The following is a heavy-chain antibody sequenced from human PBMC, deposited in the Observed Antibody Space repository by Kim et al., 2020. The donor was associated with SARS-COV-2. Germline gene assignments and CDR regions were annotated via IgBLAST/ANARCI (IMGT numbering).Heavy chain of an antibody. CDR3: ARHDGPLGGDYYYYYGMDV. CDR1: GYSFTSYW. D-gene: IGHD4-17*01. Sequence: GESLKISCKGSGYSFTSYWIGWVRQMPGKGLEWMGIIYPGDSDTRYSPSFQGQVTISADKSISTAYLQWSSLKASDTAMYYCARHDGPLGGDYYYYYGMDVWGQGTTVTVSS. CDR2: IYPGDSDT. V-gene: IGHV5-51*01. J-gene: IGHJ6*02.